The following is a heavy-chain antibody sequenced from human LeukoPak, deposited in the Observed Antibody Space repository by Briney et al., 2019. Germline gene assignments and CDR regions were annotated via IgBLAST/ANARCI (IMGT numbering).Heavy chain of an antibody. D-gene: IGHD3-22*01. Sequence: SETLSLTCTVSGDSISISSWTWIRQPAGKGLEWIGLIYSTGNTNYNPSLQSRVTMSVDTSRGQLSLNLSSVTAADTGVYYCARRALDYDDIAYFYARCSDVWGQGIKVTV. CDR1: GDSISISS. J-gene: IGHJ6*02. V-gene: IGHV4-4*07. CDR3: ARRALDYDDIAYFYARCSDV. CDR2: IYSTGNT.